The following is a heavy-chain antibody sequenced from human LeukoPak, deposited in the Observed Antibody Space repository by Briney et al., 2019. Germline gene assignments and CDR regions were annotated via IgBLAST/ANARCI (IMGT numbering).Heavy chain of an antibody. Sequence: SSETLSLTCAVYGGSFSGYYWSWIRQPPGKGLEWIGEINHSGSTNYNPSLKSRVTISVDTSKNQFSLKLSSVTAPDTAVYYCARDVRGYSYGYSYYYCYMDVWGKGTTVTVSS. CDR1: GGSFSGYY. V-gene: IGHV4-34*01. J-gene: IGHJ6*03. D-gene: IGHD5-18*01. CDR3: ARDVRGYSYGYSYYYCYMDV. CDR2: INHSGST.